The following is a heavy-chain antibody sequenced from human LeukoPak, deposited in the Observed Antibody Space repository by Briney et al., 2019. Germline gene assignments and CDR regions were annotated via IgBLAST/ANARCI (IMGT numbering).Heavy chain of an antibody. D-gene: IGHD3-22*01. CDR2: IYYSGNT. J-gene: IGHJ2*01. Sequence: PSETLSLTCSVSGGSISSSSYYWGWIRQPPGKGLEWIGSIYYSGNTYYNPSLKSRVTISVDTSKNQFSLNLSSVTAADTAVYYCARHVHSAPLIVVVITPPYLPDFELWGRGTLVTDSS. CDR1: GGSISSSSYY. V-gene: IGHV4-39*01. CDR3: ARHVHSAPLIVVVITPPYLPDFEL.